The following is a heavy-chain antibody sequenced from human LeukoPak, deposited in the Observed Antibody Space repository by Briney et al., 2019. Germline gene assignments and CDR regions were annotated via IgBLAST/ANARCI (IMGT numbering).Heavy chain of an antibody. CDR1: GFSVSNNY. CDR3: GRAGVYSASSGYGPDR. D-gene: IGHD3-22*01. J-gene: IGHJ5*02. Sequence: PGGSLRLSCAASGFSVSNNYMSWVRQAPGKGLEWVSVIHSGGETHYTDSVKGRFTISRDNSKNTLYLQMNSLRAEDTAVYYCGRAGVYSASSGYGPDRWGQGTVVTVSS. CDR2: IHSGGET. V-gene: IGHV3-53*01.